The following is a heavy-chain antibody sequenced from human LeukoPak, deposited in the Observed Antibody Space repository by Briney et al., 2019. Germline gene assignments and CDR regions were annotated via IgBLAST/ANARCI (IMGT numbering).Heavy chain of an antibody. Sequence: GGSLRLSCAASGFSVSSSYMSWVRQAPGKGLEWVSVIYSGGTTYNADSVKGRFTISRDNSKNTLYLQMNSLRAEDTAVYYCAKDYYYDSSGYFDPWGQGTLVTVSS. CDR2: IYSGGTT. CDR1: GFSVSSSY. V-gene: IGHV3-53*05. J-gene: IGHJ5*02. CDR3: AKDYYYDSSGYFDP. D-gene: IGHD3-22*01.